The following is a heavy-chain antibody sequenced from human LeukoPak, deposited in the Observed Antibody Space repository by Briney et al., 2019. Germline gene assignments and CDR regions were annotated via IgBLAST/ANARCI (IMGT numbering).Heavy chain of an antibody. CDR1: GFTFRQYY. D-gene: IGHD1-7*01. Sequence: QSGGSLRLSCTASGFTFRQYYMRWVRQTPEKGREWGASIPLDGGTQYYIDSVRGRFTISRNNAETSLFLQMDSLRVDDTAVYYCARRIFTRTTSGAFDFWGQGTLLVVSS. V-gene: IGHV3-7*01. J-gene: IGHJ4*02. CDR3: ARRIFTRTTSGAFDF. CDR2: IPLDGGTQ.